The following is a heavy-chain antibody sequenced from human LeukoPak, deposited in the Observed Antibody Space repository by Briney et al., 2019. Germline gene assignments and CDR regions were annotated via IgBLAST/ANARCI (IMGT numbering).Heavy chain of an antibody. D-gene: IGHD3-22*01. Sequence: EASVKVSCKTSGYTFTAYYMHWVRHAPGQGLEWMGWINPNSGGTNYAQRFQGTVTLTRDTSLSTAYMERSSLRSDGSAVYYCVRYFYDSSGSSSDAYDIWGQGTMVTVSS. V-gene: IGHV1-2*02. CDR1: GYTFTAYY. J-gene: IGHJ3*02. CDR2: INPNSGGT. CDR3: VRYFYDSSGSSSDAYDI.